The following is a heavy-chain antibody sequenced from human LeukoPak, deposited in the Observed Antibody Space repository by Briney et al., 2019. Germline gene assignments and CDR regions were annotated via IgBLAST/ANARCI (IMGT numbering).Heavy chain of an antibody. D-gene: IGHD1-1*01. J-gene: IGHJ4*02. Sequence: LETLSLTCTVSGGSLSGYYWSWIRQTPGKGLEWIGYIYSSGTTNYNRSLQSRVIISLDTPKNQFSLSVTSVTAADTAMYFCARRISSWNVYIDKWGQGIQVTVSS. V-gene: IGHV4-4*09. CDR1: GGSLSGYY. CDR2: IYSSGTT. CDR3: ARRISSWNVYIDK.